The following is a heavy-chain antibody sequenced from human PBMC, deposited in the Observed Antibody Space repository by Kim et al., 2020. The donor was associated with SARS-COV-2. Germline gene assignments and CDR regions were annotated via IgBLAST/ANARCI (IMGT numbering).Heavy chain of an antibody. J-gene: IGHJ3*02. Sequence: GGSLRLSCAASGFTFSSYWMTCVRQAPGKGLEWVANIKQDGNQKYYVDSVKRRFTLSRDNAKNSLYLQMNRLRAEDTAVYYCARDGDLYSSGKDAFDIWGQGTMVTVSS. CDR2: IKQDGNQK. CDR1: GFTFSSYW. V-gene: IGHV3-7*01. CDR3: ARDGDLYSSGKDAFDI. D-gene: IGHD6-19*01.